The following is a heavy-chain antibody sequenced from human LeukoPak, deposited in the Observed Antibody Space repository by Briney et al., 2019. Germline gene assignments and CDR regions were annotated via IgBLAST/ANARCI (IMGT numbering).Heavy chain of an antibody. J-gene: IGHJ4*02. D-gene: IGHD2-2*01. Sequence: GESLKISCKGSGYSLTSYWIGWVRQMPGKGLEWMGIIYPGDSDTRYSPSFQGQVTISADKSISTAYLQWSSLKASDTAMYYCASGSSLRGQLGYFDYWGQGTLVTVSS. CDR3: ASGSSLRGQLGYFDY. CDR2: IYPGDSDT. CDR1: GYSLTSYW. V-gene: IGHV5-51*01.